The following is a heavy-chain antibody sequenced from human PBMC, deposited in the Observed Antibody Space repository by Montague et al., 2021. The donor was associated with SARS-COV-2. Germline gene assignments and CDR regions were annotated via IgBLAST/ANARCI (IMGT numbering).Heavy chain of an antibody. CDR1: GGSISSGSYY. J-gene: IGHJ6*02. V-gene: IGHV3-11*05. CDR2: ISSGGTST. CDR3: ARGLRYHHYVMDV. D-gene: IGHD2-2*02. Sequence: LSLTCTVSGGSISSGSYYWSWIRQTPGAGLEWVSYISSGGTSTNLGDSVKGRFTISRDNAKNSLYLQMNSLRVEDTAVYYCARGLRYHHYVMDVWGQGTTVTVSS.